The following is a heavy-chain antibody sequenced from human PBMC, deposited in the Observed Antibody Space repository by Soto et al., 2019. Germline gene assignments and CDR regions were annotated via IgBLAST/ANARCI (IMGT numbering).Heavy chain of an antibody. V-gene: IGHV3-7*01. D-gene: IGHD3-16*01. CDR3: AYTTTLNGN. CDR1: GFTFSQYW. J-gene: IGHJ4*02. CDR2: IKQDGSEK. Sequence: EVQLVESGGGLVQPGGSLRLSCAGSGFTFSQYWMNWVRQAPGKGLEWVANIKQDGSEKHYVDSVKGRFTISRDNAKSSMFLQKNSLRAEDTAVYYCAYTTTLNGNWGQGTLVTVSS.